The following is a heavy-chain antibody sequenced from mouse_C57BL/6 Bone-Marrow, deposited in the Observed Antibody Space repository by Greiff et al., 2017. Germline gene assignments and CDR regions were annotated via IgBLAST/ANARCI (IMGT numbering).Heavy chain of an antibody. CDR2: IHPNSGST. CDR3: ARTGIYYGNVWFAY. Sequence: QVQLQQPGAELVKPGASVPLSCKASGYTFTSYWMHWVKQRPGQGLEWIGMIHPNSGSTNYNEKFKSKATLTVDKSSSTAYMQLSSLTSEDSAVYYCARTGIYYGNVWFAYWGQGTLVTVSA. CDR1: GYTFTSYW. J-gene: IGHJ3*01. V-gene: IGHV1-64*01. D-gene: IGHD2-1*01.